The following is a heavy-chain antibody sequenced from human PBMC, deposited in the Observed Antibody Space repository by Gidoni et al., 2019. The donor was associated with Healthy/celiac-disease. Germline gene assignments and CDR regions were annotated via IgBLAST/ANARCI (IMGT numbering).Heavy chain of an antibody. V-gene: IGHV4-34*01. J-gene: IGHJ4*02. CDR1: GGCFSGYY. CDR2: INTSGRT. Sequence: QVQLQQWGAGLLKPSQTLSLTCAVYGGCFSGYYWSVIRQPPGKGLECIGEINTSGRTNYNPSLKSRVIISVDTSKNQFSLKLSSVAAADTAVYYCAIVGILTGFEGFDYWGQGTLVTVSS. D-gene: IGHD3-9*01. CDR3: AIVGILTGFEGFDY.